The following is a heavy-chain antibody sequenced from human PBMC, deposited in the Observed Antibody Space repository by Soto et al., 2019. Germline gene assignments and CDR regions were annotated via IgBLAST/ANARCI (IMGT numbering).Heavy chain of an antibody. J-gene: IGHJ6*02. CDR3: ARELPPLYGMDV. D-gene: IGHD1-26*01. Sequence: ASVKVPRKDSGYTFSAYQMSWVRQAPGQGLEWMGWINPNSGGTNYAQKFQGWVTMTRDTSISTAYMELSRLRSDDTAVYYCARELPPLYGMDVWGQGTTVTVSS. CDR2: INPNSGGT. CDR1: GYTFSAYQ. V-gene: IGHV1-2*04.